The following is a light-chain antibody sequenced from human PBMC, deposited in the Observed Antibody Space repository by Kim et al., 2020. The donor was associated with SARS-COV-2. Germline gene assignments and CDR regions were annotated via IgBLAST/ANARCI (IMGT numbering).Light chain of an antibody. CDR2: KTS. V-gene: IGKV1-5*03. Sequence: DIQLTQSPSLLSASVGDRVTITCRASQSISDWLAWYQQKPGRAPNLLIYKTSNLQSGVPSRFGGSGSGTEFTHTISSLQPDDFATYFCHHYNTYSTFGQGTKVDIK. CDR1: QSISDW. CDR3: HHYNTYST. J-gene: IGKJ1*01.